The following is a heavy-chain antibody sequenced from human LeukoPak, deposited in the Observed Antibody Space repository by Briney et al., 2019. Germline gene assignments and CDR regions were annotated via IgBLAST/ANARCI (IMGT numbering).Heavy chain of an antibody. CDR3: AIANFLYCSSTTCLFDY. J-gene: IGHJ4*02. D-gene: IGHD2-2*01. Sequence: ASVKDSCKASRYTLTDYYLHWVGQPPGQGFEWMGWINSNSGDTNYAQKFQGRVTMTRDTSISTAHMEMSRLRSDDTAVYYCAIANFLYCSSTTCLFDYWGQGTLVTVSS. CDR1: RYTLTDYY. V-gene: IGHV1-2*02. CDR2: INSNSGDT.